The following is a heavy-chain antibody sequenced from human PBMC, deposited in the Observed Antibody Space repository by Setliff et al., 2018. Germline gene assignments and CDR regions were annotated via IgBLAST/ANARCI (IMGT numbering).Heavy chain of an antibody. CDR3: ARDLGMATGGWFDP. CDR1: GYTFRSYG. CDR2: INTNTGNP. Sequence: GASVKVSCKASGYTFRSYGINWVRQAPGQGLEWMGWINTNTGNPTYAQGFTGRFVFSLDTPVSTAYLQISSLKAEDTAVYYCARDLGMATGGWFDPWGQGALVTVS. V-gene: IGHV7-4-1*02. J-gene: IGHJ5*02. D-gene: IGHD5-12*01.